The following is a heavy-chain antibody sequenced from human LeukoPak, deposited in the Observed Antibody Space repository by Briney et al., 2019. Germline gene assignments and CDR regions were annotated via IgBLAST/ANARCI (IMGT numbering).Heavy chain of an antibody. V-gene: IGHV3-30*02. J-gene: IGHJ4*02. CDR3: ARQVSWVDY. D-gene: IGHD1-14*01. Sequence: GGSLRLSCAASGFTFSNHGMHWVRQAPGKGLEWVAFIRYDGTNEYYADAVKGRFTISRDNSKNTLYLQMNSLRAEDTAVYYCARQVSWVDYWGQGTLVTVSS. CDR1: GFTFSNHG. CDR2: IRYDGTNE.